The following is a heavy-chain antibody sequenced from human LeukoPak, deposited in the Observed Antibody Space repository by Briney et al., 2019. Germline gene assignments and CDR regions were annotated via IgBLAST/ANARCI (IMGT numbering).Heavy chain of an antibody. V-gene: IGHV1-2*02. CDR2: INPDGGAT. CDR3: VRNHQRQRRTDYNGMDV. CDR1: GYTFTDYF. Sequence: ASGKVSCTASGYTFTDYFIHWVRQAPGQGLEWMGWINPDGGATKYAQDLGVIVTMTTDTSTSTVYMEVSGLRVDDTAVYFCVRNHQRQRRTDYNGMDVWGQGTTVTVSS. D-gene: IGHD1-1*01. J-gene: IGHJ6*02.